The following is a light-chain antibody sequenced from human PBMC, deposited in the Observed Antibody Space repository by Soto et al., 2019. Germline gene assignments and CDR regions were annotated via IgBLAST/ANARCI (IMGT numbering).Light chain of an antibody. CDR3: QQYGGPLFT. V-gene: IGKV3-20*01. J-gene: IGKJ3*01. CDR2: GAS. CDR1: QSVSSCS. Sequence: EIVLTQSPDTLSLSPGERATLSCRACQSVSSCSLAWYQQRPGHARRLLIYGASTRATGIADTFSGSGSEIGFSAMISRVETEDFAGYYCQQYGGPLFTLGHRNKVYIK.